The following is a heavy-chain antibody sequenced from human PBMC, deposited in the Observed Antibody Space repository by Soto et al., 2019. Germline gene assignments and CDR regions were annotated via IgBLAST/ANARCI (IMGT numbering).Heavy chain of an antibody. V-gene: IGHV4-31*03. CDR3: ARDYMVRGVMRWFDP. CDR1: GASISRGGYY. CDR2: IFYTGST. D-gene: IGHD3-10*01. J-gene: IGHJ5*02. Sequence: SETLSLTCTVSGASISRGGYYWSWVRQHPGKGLEWIGFIFYTGSTSCNPSLKSRVTMSVDTSKNQFSLKLSSVTAADTAVYYCARDYMVRGVMRWFDPWGQGTLVTVSS.